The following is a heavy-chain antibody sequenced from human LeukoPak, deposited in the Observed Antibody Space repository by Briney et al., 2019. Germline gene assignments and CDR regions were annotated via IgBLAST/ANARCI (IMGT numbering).Heavy chain of an antibody. CDR1: GFTFSTYA. D-gene: IGHD3-10*01. CDR3: ARPPTAHLGDLLWIDY. Sequence: GGSLRLSCAASGFTFSTYAMSWVRQAPGKGLEWVAAIWYDGSNKYYADSVKGRFTISRDNSKNTLYLQMNSLRAEDTAVYYCARPPTAHLGDLLWIDYWGQGTLVTVSS. J-gene: IGHJ4*02. CDR2: IWYDGSNK. V-gene: IGHV3-33*08.